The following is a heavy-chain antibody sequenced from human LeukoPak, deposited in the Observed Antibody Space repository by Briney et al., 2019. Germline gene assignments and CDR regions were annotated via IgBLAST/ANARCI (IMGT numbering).Heavy chain of an antibody. CDR3: ARDFNLGYSYGPDY. CDR1: GFTFSSYS. CDR2: ISSSSSTI. J-gene: IGHJ4*02. V-gene: IGHV3-48*04. D-gene: IGHD5-18*01. Sequence: GGSLRLSCAASGFTFSSYSMNWVRQAPGKGLEWVSYISSSSSTIYYADSVKGRFTISRDNAKNSLYLQMNSLRAEDTAVYYCARDFNLGYSYGPDYWGQGTLVTVSS.